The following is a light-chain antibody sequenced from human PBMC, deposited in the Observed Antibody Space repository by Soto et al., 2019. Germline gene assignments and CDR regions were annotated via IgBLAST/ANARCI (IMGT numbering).Light chain of an antibody. CDR3: QQYNSYWT. Sequence: DIQMTQSPSSLSASVGDRVTITCQASQDIKNYLNWYQQKSGKAPKLLIYDASSLESGVPSRFSGSGSATEFTLTISSLQPDDFATYYCQQYNSYWTFGQGTKVDIK. J-gene: IGKJ1*01. CDR2: DAS. CDR1: QDIKNY. V-gene: IGKV1-5*01.